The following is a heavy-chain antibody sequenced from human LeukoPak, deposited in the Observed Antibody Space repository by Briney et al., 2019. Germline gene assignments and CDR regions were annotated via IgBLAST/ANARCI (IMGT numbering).Heavy chain of an antibody. CDR2: ISAYNGNT. J-gene: IGHJ4*02. CDR1: GYTFTIYG. D-gene: IGHD3-22*01. V-gene: IGHV1-18*01. Sequence: EASVRVSSTASGYTFTIYGISWVRQAPGQRREWMGWISAYNGNTNYAQKLQGRVTMTTDTSTSTAYMELRSLRSDDTAVYYCARGYDSSGYLARFWEQADTYFDYWGQGTLVTVSS. CDR3: ARGYDSSGYLARFWEQADTYFDY.